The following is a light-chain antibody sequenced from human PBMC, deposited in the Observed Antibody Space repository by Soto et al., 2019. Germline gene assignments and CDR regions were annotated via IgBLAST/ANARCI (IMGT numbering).Light chain of an antibody. CDR2: DDN. CDR3: SSYAGRITLV. J-gene: IGLJ2*01. Sequence: QSALTQTASVSGSPGQSITMSCTGSRSDVGGYNLVSWYQQHPGKAPKLLISDDNKRPSGVSDRFSGSKSGNTASLTISGLQAEDEGDYYCSSYAGRITLVFGGGTKLT. V-gene: IGLV2-23*01. CDR1: RSDVGGYNL.